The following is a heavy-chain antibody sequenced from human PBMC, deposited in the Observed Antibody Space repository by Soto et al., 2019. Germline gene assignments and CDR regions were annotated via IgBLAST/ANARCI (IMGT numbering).Heavy chain of an antibody. V-gene: IGHV4-30-4*01. D-gene: IGHD4-4*01. Sequence: QVQLQESGPGLVKPSQTLSLTCTVSGGSISSGDYYWSWIRQPPGKGLEWIGYIYYSGSTHYSPSLKSRVTISVDTSKNQFSLKLSSVTTADTAVYYCARGTTVTSVPYYFDYWGQGTLVTVSS. CDR3: ARGTTVTSVPYYFDY. J-gene: IGHJ4*02. CDR2: IYYSGST. CDR1: GGSISSGDYY.